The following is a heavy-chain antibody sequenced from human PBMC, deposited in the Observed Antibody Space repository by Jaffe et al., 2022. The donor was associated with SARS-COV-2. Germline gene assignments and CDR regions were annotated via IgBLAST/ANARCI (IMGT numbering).Heavy chain of an antibody. CDR1: GFTFSSYA. Sequence: EVQLVESGGGLVQPGGSLRLSCAASGFTFSSYAMHWVRQAPGKGLEYVSAISSNGGSTYYANSVKGRFTISRDNSKNTLYLQMGSLRAEDMAVYYCARDSLDGGLWFGELLDYWGQGTLVTVSS. J-gene: IGHJ4*02. CDR2: ISSNGGST. CDR3: ARDSLDGGLWFGELLDY. V-gene: IGHV3-64*01. D-gene: IGHD3-10*01.